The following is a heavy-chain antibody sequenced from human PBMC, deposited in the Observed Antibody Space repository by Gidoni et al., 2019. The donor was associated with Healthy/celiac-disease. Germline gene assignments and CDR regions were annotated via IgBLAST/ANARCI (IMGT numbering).Heavy chain of an antibody. Sequence: QVQLVQSGAEGKKPGASVTVSCKASGYTFTSYGISWVRQAPGQGLEWMGWISAYNGNTNYAQKLQGRVTMTTDTSTSTAYMELRSLRSDDTAVYYCARQLLWFGVCPYFDYWGQGTLVTVSS. CDR1: GYTFTSYG. D-gene: IGHD3-10*01. J-gene: IGHJ4*02. CDR3: ARQLLWFGVCPYFDY. CDR2: ISAYNGNT. V-gene: IGHV1-18*01.